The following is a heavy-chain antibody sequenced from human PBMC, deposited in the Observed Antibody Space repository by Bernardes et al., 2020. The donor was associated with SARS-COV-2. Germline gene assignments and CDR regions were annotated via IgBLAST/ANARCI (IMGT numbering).Heavy chain of an antibody. CDR2: ISSSSSYT. CDR3: ARRVAPTSDWYFDL. D-gene: IGHD1-26*01. Sequence: LRLSCAASGFTFSDYYMSWIRQAPGKGLEWISYISSSSSYTNHADSVKGRFTISRDNAKNSLSLQMNSLRAEDTAVYYCARRVAPTSDWYFDLWGRGTLVTVSS. V-gene: IGHV3-11*06. J-gene: IGHJ2*01. CDR1: GFTFSDYY.